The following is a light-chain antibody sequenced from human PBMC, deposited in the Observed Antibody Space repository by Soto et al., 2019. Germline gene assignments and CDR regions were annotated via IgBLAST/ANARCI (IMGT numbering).Light chain of an antibody. Sequence: DIQIPQSTATLCASVGDRVIVTFRASQSISHWLAWCQPKPGKAPTRLIYDVSRLESGVPSRFSGSGSGTEFTLTINSLQPDDFATYYCPQYDSYYTFGPGAKVAI. CDR2: DVS. J-gene: IGKJ3*01. V-gene: IGKV1-5*01. CDR1: QSISHW. CDR3: PQYDSYYT.